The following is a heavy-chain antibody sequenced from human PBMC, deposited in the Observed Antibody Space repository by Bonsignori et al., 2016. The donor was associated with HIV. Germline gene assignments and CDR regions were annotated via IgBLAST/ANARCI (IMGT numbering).Heavy chain of an antibody. CDR3: ARGGRGSSTTSSPDLDS. J-gene: IGHJ4*02. CDR2: MNPNSGNT. D-gene: IGHD2-2*01. Sequence: ASVKVSCKTSGYSFTSYDINWVRQASGQGLEWMGWMNPNSGNTGYAQKFQGRVTMTGDSSKSTAYMDLSSLTSDDTAVYYCARGGRGSSTTSSPDLDSWGQGTLVTVSS. V-gene: IGHV1-8*01. CDR1: GYSFTSYD.